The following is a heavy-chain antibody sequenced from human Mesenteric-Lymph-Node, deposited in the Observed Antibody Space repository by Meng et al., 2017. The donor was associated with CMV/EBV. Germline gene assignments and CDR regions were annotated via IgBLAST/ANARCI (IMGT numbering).Heavy chain of an antibody. D-gene: IGHD5-24*01. CDR1: GFTFSSYS. CDR2: ISYDGSNH. V-gene: IGHV3-30*04. CDR3: ARERDYQVGYRSYGMDV. Sequence: GESLKISCAASGFTFSSYSIHWVRQAPGKGLEWVALISYDGSNHYYADSAKGRFTISRDNSQNTLYLQMNGLRTEDTAVYYCARERDYQVGYRSYGMDVWGQGTTVIVSS. J-gene: IGHJ6*02.